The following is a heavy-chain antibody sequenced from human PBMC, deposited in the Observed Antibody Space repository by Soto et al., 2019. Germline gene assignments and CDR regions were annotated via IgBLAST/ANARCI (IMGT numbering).Heavy chain of an antibody. J-gene: IGHJ4*02. CDR2: ISYDGSNK. D-gene: IGHD2-15*01. CDR1: GFTFSSYA. Sequence: PGGSLRLSCAASGFTFSSYAMHWVRQAPGKGLEWVAVISYDGSNKYYADSVKGRFTISRDNSKNTLYLQMNSLRAEDTAVYYWASPFIWCSGGTCYDIDYWGQGTLVTVS. CDR3: ASPFIWCSGGTCYDIDY. V-gene: IGHV3-30-3*01.